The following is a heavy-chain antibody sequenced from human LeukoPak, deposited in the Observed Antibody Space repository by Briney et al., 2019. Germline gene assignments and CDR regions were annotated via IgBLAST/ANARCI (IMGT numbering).Heavy chain of an antibody. J-gene: IGHJ4*02. V-gene: IGHV3-66*01. CDR1: GFTVSSNY. CDR3: ARDLKSYDSSGYYYYY. D-gene: IGHD3-22*01. CDR2: IYSGGST. Sequence: PGGSLRLSCAASGFTVSSNYMSWVRQAPGKGLEWVSVIYSGGSTYYADSVKGRFTISRDNSKNTLYLQMNSLRAGDTAVYYCARDLKSYDSSGYYYYYWGQGTLVTVSS.